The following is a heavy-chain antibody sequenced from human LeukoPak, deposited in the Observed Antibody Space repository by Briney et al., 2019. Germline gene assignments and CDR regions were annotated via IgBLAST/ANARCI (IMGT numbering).Heavy chain of an antibody. CDR1: GFTFSTYW. CDR3: ARNAYDM. V-gene: IGHV3-7*01. Sequence: GGSLRLSCAASGFTFSTYWMSWVRQAPGKGLEWVASIDQDGSEKNYVDSVKGRFTISRDNAKNSLYLQMNSLRVEDTAVYYCARNAYDMWGQGTMVTVSS. J-gene: IGHJ3*02. CDR2: IDQDGSEK.